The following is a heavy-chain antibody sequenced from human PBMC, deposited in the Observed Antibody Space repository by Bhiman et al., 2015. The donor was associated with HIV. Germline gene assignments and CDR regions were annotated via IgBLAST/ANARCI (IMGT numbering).Heavy chain of an antibody. CDR2: ISWDGGST. J-gene: IGHJ4*02. CDR3: AKDPRIGSSSGAYYFDY. CDR1: GFTFDDYA. Sequence: EVQLVESGGVVVQPGGPVRLSCAASGFTFDDYAMHWVRQVPGKGLEWVSLISWDGGSTYYADSVKGRFTISRDNNKNSVYLQMNSLRSEDTALYYCAKDPRIGSSSGAYYFDYWGQGTLVTVSS. D-gene: IGHD6-6*01. V-gene: IGHV3-43D*03.